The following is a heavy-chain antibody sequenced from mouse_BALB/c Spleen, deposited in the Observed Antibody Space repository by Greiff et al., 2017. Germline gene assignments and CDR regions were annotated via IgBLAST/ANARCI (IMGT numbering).Heavy chain of an antibody. CDR3: ARGVVPGYAMDY. J-gene: IGHJ4*01. CDR1: GYSFTGYY. V-gene: IGHV1-31*01. D-gene: IGHD1-1*01. CDR2: INPYNGAT. Sequence: VQLQQSGPELVKPGASVKISCKASGYSFTGYYMHWVKQSHVKSLEWIGRINPYNGATSYNQNFKDKASLTVDKSSSTAYMELHSLTSEDSAVYYCARGVVPGYAMDYWGQGTSVTVSS.